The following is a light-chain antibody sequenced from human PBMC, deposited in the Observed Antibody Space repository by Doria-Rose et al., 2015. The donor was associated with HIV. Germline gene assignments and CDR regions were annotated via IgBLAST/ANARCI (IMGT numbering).Light chain of an antibody. CDR1: QSFSSTY. CDR3: HQYGTSWT. CDR2: DGS. V-gene: IGKV3-20*01. Sequence: TQSPGTLSLSPGARATLSCSARQSFSSTYLAWYQQQPGQAPSLLSYDGSTRATGVPDRFSAGGSGTDFTLTINRLEPEDFALYYCHQYGTSWTFGQGTKVEI. J-gene: IGKJ1*01.